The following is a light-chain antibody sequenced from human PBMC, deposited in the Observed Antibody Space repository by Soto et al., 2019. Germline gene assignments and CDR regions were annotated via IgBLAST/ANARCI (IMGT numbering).Light chain of an antibody. CDR3: QQYSKWPT. Sequence: EIVLTQSPATLSSSPGERATLSCRASQTVNSRLAWYQQRPGQVPRLLXYDTSTRATGIPARFSGSGTGTDLNIKISRMQYEDIAVYYCQQYSKWPTLGRGTKVDIK. J-gene: IGKJ1*01. CDR1: QTVNSR. V-gene: IGKV3-15*01. CDR2: DTS.